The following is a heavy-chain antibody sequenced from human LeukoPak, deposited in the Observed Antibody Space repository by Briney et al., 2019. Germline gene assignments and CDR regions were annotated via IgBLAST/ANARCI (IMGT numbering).Heavy chain of an antibody. Sequence: GGSLRLSCAASGFTFSSYAMSWVRQAPGKGLEWVANIKHDGSEKYYVDSVKGRFTISRDNAKNSLYLQMNSLRAEDTAVYYCARDRRGAPTDYWGQGTLVTVSS. CDR3: ARDRRGAPTDY. D-gene: IGHD6-6*01. CDR1: GFTFSSYA. CDR2: IKHDGSEK. J-gene: IGHJ4*02. V-gene: IGHV3-7*01.